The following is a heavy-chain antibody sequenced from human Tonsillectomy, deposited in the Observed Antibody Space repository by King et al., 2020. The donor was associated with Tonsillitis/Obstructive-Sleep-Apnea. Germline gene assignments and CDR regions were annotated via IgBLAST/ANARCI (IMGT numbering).Heavy chain of an antibody. Sequence: VQLVESGGGLVKPGGSLRLSCAASGFTFSSYSMNWVRQAPGKGLEWVSSISSSSSYIYYADSVKGRFTISRDNAKNSLYLQMNSLRAEGTAVYYCAEDGSRSEWFGELFERYFDYWGQGTLVTVSS. CDR2: ISSSSSYI. J-gene: IGHJ4*02. D-gene: IGHD3-10*01. CDR3: AEDGSRSEWFGELFERYFDY. CDR1: GFTFSSYS. V-gene: IGHV3-21*01.